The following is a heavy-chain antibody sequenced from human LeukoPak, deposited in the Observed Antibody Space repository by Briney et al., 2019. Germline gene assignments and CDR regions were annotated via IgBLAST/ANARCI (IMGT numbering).Heavy chain of an antibody. CDR2: ISHNGGGT. D-gene: IGHD2-2*01. Sequence: GGSLRLSCAASGFTFTDYAMSWVRQAPEKGLEWVSTISHNGGGTYYAESVKGRFTISRDNSKNTLYLQMNTLRAEDTAVYYCAKPPDWYCSSPSCHFAAPFDYWGQGTLVTVSS. J-gene: IGHJ4*02. CDR1: GFTFTDYA. V-gene: IGHV3-23*01. CDR3: AKPPDWYCSSPSCHFAAPFDY.